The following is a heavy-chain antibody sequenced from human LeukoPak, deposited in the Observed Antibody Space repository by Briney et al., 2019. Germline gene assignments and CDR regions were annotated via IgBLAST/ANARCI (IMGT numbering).Heavy chain of an antibody. CDR3: ASILGGTRARGFDL. V-gene: IGHV3-48*03. Sequence: PAGSLRLTCAASGVTFSNYERNWVRQAPGKGLEWLSYITSSGGTIYYADSVKGRFTISRENAKNSLDLQMNSLRGDDTAFYYCASILGGTRARGFDLWRQGTLVTVSS. D-gene: IGHD1-26*01. CDR2: ITSSGGTI. J-gene: IGHJ4*02. CDR1: GVTFSNYE.